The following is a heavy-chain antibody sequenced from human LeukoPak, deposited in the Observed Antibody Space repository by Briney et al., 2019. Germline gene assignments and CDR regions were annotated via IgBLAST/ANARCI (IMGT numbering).Heavy chain of an antibody. J-gene: IGHJ3*02. CDR2: IYYSGST. CDR3: ARSERIIMILGGAFDI. Sequence: SETLSLTCTVSGASISSYYWSWVRQPPGKGLEWIGYIYYSGSTNYSPSLKSRVTISVDTSKKQFSLKLSSVTAADTAVYYCARSERIIMILGGAFDIWGQGTVVTVSS. V-gene: IGHV4-59*08. CDR1: GASISSYY. D-gene: IGHD3-22*01.